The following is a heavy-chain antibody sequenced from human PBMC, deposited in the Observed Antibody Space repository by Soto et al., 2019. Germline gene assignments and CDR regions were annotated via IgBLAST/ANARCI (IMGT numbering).Heavy chain of an antibody. V-gene: IGHV3-21*01. CDR2: ISSSSSYI. CDR3: ARSIAARRENWFDP. D-gene: IGHD6-6*01. CDR1: VFTFISYS. J-gene: IGHJ5*02. Sequence: GWSLRLSCASSVFTFISYSMNWVRQAPGKGLEWVSSISSSSSYIYYADSVKGRFTISRDNAKNSLYLQMNSLRAEDTAVYYCARSIAARRENWFDPWGQGTLVTVSS.